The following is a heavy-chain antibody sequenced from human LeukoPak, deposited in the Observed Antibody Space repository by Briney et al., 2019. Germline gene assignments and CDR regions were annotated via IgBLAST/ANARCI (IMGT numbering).Heavy chain of an antibody. D-gene: IGHD6-6*01. CDR1: GGSINNYG. J-gene: IGHJ5*02. V-gene: IGHV1-69*13. CDR3: AIVPKTGMPAIT. CDR2: IIPLLTRP. Sequence: ASVKVSCKTSGGSINNYGINWVRRAPGQGLEWMGMIIPLLTRPKYAKKFQGRVTITADESADTAYMEVSRLTSEDTAVFFCAIVPKTGMPAITWGPGTLVSVSS.